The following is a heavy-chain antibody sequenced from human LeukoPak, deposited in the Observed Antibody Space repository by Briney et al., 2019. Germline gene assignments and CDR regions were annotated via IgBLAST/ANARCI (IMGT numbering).Heavy chain of an antibody. CDR1: GFTFSSYA. D-gene: IGHD6-13*01. V-gene: IGHV3-23*01. Sequence: GGSLRLSCAASGFTFSSYAMSWVRQAPGKGLEWVSAISGSGGSTYYADSVKGRFTISRDNSKNTLYLQMNSLRAEDTAVYYCARAHTADSSSSPYYYYYMDVWGKGTTVTVSS. CDR3: ARAHTADSSSSPYYYYYMDV. J-gene: IGHJ6*03. CDR2: ISGSGGST.